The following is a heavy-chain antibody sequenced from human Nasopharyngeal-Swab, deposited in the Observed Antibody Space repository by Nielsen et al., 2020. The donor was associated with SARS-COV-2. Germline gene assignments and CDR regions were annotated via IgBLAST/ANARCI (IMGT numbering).Heavy chain of an antibody. V-gene: IGHV3-73*01. CDR2: IGDKDHNYAT. Sequence: GGSLRLSCAASGFIFSASAIHWVRQASGKGLEWVGRIGDKDHNYATTYGASVQGRFTISRDDSKNTAFLQMDSLKTEDTAVYYCARIRGGYYLYYYGMDVWGQGTTVTVSS. CDR3: ARIRGGYYLYYYGMDV. J-gene: IGHJ6*02. D-gene: IGHD3-3*01. CDR1: GFIFSASA.